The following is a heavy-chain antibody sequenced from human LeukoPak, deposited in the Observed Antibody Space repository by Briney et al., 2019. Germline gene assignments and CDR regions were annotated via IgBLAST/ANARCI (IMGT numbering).Heavy chain of an antibody. V-gene: IGHV4-31*03. J-gene: IGHJ6*02. CDR1: GGSISSGGYY. CDR3: QRGPWGVATIFHYSCDMDV. Sequence: SETLSLTCTVSGGSISSGGYYCRWIRQHPGKGLEWIGYIYYSGSTYYNPSLKSRLTISVDTSKHQFSLKVSSVTAADTSVYYCQRGPWGVATIFHYSCDMDVWGQGTTVTVSS. CDR2: IYYSGST. D-gene: IGHD5-24*01.